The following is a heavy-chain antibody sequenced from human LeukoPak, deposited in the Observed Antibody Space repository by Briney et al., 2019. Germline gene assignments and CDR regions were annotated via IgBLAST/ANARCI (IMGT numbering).Heavy chain of an antibody. J-gene: IGHJ5*02. D-gene: IGHD2-15*01. V-gene: IGHV4-39*01. CDR2: IYYGGST. CDR3: ARALGYCSGGSCTRGYNWFDP. Sequence: SETLSLTCSVSGGSISSSDYYWGWIRQPPGKGLEWIGSIYYGGSTYYNPSLKSRVTISVDTSMNQFSLKLSFVTTADTAVYYCARALGYCSGGSCTRGYNWFDPWGQGTLVTVPS. CDR1: GGSISSSDYY.